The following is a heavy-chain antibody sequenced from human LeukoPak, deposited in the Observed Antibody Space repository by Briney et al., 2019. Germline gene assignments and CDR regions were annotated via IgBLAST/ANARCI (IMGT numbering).Heavy chain of an antibody. V-gene: IGHV3-48*03. Sequence: PGGSLRLSCAASGFTFSSYEMNWVRQAPGKGLEWASYISSSGSTIYYADSVKGRFTISRDNAKNSLYLQMNSLRAEDTAVYYCALRGSGSLGYFDYWGQGTLVTVSS. D-gene: IGHD3-10*01. J-gene: IGHJ4*02. CDR2: ISSSGSTI. CDR1: GFTFSSYE. CDR3: ALRGSGSLGYFDY.